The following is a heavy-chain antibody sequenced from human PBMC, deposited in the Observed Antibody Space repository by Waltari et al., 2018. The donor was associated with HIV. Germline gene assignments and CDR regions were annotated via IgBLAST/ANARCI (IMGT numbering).Heavy chain of an antibody. CDR2: IYDSGST. V-gene: IGHV4-59*11. J-gene: IGHJ4*02. D-gene: IGHD3-10*01. CDR3: ARDFPFSHYYGSGSYFGSDY. Sequence: QVQLQESGPGLVKPSETLLLTCTVSGGSISSHYWSLIRQPPGKGLECIGYIYDSGSTNYNPSLKSRVTIAVDTSKKQISLKLSSVTAADTAVYYCARDFPFSHYYGSGSYFGSDYWGQGTQVTVSS. CDR1: GGSISSHY.